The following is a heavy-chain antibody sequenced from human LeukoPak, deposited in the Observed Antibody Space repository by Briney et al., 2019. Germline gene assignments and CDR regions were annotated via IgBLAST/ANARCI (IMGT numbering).Heavy chain of an antibody. D-gene: IGHD2-15*01. J-gene: IGHJ4*02. V-gene: IGHV3-9*01. CDR2: ISWNSSSI. CDR1: GFTFDDFA. Sequence: GGSLRLSCAASGFTFDDFAMHWVRQAPGKGLEWVSTISWNSSSIGYADSVKGRFTISRDNAKNSLYLQMNSLRPEDTALYYCAKDLRPYCSGGSCFSPFDYWGQGTLVTVSS. CDR3: AKDLRPYCSGGSCFSPFDY.